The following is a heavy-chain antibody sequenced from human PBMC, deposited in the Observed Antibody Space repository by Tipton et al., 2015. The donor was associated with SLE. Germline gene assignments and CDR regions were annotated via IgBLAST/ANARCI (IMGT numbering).Heavy chain of an antibody. J-gene: IGHJ4*02. V-gene: IGHV4-59*08. CDR2: IYYSGST. CDR3: ARHRGYSTVSDYIDY. Sequence: TLSLTCTVSGGSISSYYWSWIRQPPGKGLEWIGSIYYSGSTYYNPSLKSRVTISVDTSKNQFSLKLSSVTAADTAVHYCARHRGYSTVSDYIDYWGQGALVTVSS. CDR1: GGSISSYY. D-gene: IGHD4-17*01.